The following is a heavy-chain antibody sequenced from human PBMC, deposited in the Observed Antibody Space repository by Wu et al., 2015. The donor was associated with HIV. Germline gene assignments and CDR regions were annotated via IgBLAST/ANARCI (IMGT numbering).Heavy chain of an antibody. Sequence: QVQLVQSGAEVKKPGSSVKVSCKASGGTFSSFAVSWVRQAPGQGLEWMGGIIPLFDTSHSAQNFQDRVTITADESTSTAYMELSSLRYDDTAVYYCARVAGSSWYREYDLWGQGTMVTVSS. CDR3: ARVAGSSWYREYDL. CDR2: IIPLFDTS. D-gene: IGHD6-13*01. CDR1: GGTFSSFA. J-gene: IGHJ3*01. V-gene: IGHV1-69*12.